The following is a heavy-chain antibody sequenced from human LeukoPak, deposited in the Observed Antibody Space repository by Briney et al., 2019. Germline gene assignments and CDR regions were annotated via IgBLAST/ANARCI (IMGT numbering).Heavy chain of an antibody. J-gene: IGHJ6*03. CDR1: GFTFSSYG. Sequence: PGGSLRLSCAASGFTFSSYGMHWVRQAPGKGLEWVAFIRYDGSNKYYADSVKGRFTISRDNSKNTLYLQMNSLRAEDTAVYYCAKDAGGGWYCSGGSCYHYYYYMDVWGKGTTVTVSS. D-gene: IGHD2-15*01. CDR2: IRYDGSNK. CDR3: AKDAGGGWYCSGGSCYHYYYYMDV. V-gene: IGHV3-30*02.